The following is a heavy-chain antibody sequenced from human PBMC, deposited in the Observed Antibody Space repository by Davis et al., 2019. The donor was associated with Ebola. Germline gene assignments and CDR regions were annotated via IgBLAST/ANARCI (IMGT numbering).Heavy chain of an antibody. Sequence: GESLKISCAASGFIISDYYVSWIRQAPGKGLEWIGRIGGSGGYTNYADSMRGRFTISRDSAKNSLYLQMNILRAEDTAVYYCSTALNSVTDAFDFWGQGTMASVSS. J-gene: IGHJ3*01. CDR2: IGGSGGYT. CDR1: GFIISDYY. D-gene: IGHD4-17*01. CDR3: STALNSVTDAFDF. V-gene: IGHV3-11*06.